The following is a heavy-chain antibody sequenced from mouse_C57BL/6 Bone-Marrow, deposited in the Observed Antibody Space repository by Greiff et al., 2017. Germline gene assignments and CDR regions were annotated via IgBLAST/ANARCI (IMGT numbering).Heavy chain of an antibody. D-gene: IGHD1-1*01. V-gene: IGHV1-64*01. CDR3: ARWSDYYGSSRAFAY. CDR2: IHPNSGST. CDR1: GYTFTSYW. Sequence: QVQLQQPGAELVKPGASVKLSCKASGYTFTSYWMHWVKQRPGQGLEWIGMIHPNSGSTNYNEKFKSKATLTVDKSSSTAYMQLSSLTSEDSAVYYCARWSDYYGSSRAFAYWGQGTLVTVSA. J-gene: IGHJ3*01.